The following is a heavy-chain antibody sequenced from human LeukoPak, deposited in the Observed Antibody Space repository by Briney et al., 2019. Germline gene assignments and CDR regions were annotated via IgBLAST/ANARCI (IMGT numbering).Heavy chain of an antibody. J-gene: IGHJ5*02. CDR2: MNPNSGNT. CDR3: ARGRGSGHKENWFDP. D-gene: IGHD6-19*01. CDR1: GYTFTTYD. V-gene: IGHV1-8*01. Sequence: GASVKVSCKASGYTFTTYDINWVRQAAGQGLEWMGWMNPNSGNTGYAQKFQGRVTMTRNTSITTAYMELSSLRSEDTAVYYCARGRGSGHKENWFDPWGQGTLVTVSS.